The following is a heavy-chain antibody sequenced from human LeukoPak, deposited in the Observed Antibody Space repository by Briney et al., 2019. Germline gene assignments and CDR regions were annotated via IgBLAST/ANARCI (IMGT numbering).Heavy chain of an antibody. J-gene: IGHJ4*02. V-gene: IGHV4-39*07. CDR3: ARDCITMVRGVWFDY. CDR2: IYYSGST. CDR1: GGSISSYY. D-gene: IGHD3-10*01. Sequence: SETLSLTCTVSGGSISSYYWGWIRQPPGKGLEWIGSIYYSGSTYYNPSLKSRVTISVDTSKNQFSLKLSSVTAADTAVYYCARDCITMVRGVWFDYWGQGTLVTVSS.